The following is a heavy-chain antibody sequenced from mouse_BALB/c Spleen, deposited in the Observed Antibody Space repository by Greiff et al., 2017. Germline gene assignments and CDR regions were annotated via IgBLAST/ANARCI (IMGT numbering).Heavy chain of an antibody. CDR1: GFTFSSYT. V-gene: IGHV5-12-2*01. CDR3: ERPSGGYDGYFDV. Sequence: EVQLVESGGGLVQPGGSLKLSCAASGFTFSSYTMSWVRQTPEKRLEWVAYISNGGGSTYYPDTVKGRFTISRDNAKNTLYLQMSSLKSEDTAMYYCERPSGGYDGYFDVWGAGTTVTVSS. CDR2: ISNGGGST. D-gene: IGHD2-14*01. J-gene: IGHJ1*01.